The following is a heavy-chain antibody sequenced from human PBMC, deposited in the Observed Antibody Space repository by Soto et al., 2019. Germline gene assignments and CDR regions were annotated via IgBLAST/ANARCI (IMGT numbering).Heavy chain of an antibody. CDR2: ISHSGAT. CDR1: GGSFTDYY. CDR3: ARGNHYYGKDV. Sequence: SETLSLTCAVYGGSFTDYYWTWIRQPPGKGLEWIGEISHSGATNYNPSLKSRVTISEDTSKNQVSLKVTSVTAADTAVFYCARGNHYYGKDVWGQGTTVTVSS. V-gene: IGHV4-34*01. J-gene: IGHJ6*02.